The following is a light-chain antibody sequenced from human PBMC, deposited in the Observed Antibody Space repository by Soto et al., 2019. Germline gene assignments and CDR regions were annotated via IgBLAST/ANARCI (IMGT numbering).Light chain of an antibody. Sequence: EIVLTQSPGTLSLSPGDRATLSCRASQSLSSRYLAWYRQKPGQAPRLLIYGASSRATGIPDRFSGSGSGTDFTLTISRLEPEDFAVFYCQQYDNSITFGQGTRLEI. CDR3: QQYDNSIT. CDR1: QSLSSRY. J-gene: IGKJ5*01. V-gene: IGKV3-20*01. CDR2: GAS.